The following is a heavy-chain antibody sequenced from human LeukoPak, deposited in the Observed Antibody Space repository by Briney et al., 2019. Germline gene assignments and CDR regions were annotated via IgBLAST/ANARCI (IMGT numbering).Heavy chain of an antibody. V-gene: IGHV3-21*01. CDR1: GFTFSSYS. CDR3: ARDDRYSYGYSQSGHFDY. CDR2: ISSTSNYI. D-gene: IGHD5-18*01. Sequence: GGSLRLSCAAPGFTFSSYSMNWVRQAPGKGLEWVSSISSTSNYIYYADSVKGRFTISRDNAKTSLYLQMNSLRAEDTAVYYCARDDRYSYGYSQSGHFDYWGQGILVTVSS. J-gene: IGHJ4*02.